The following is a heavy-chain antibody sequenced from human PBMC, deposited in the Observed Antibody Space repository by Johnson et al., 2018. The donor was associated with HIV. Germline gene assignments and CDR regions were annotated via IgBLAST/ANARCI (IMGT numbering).Heavy chain of an antibody. D-gene: IGHD2/OR15-2a*01. CDR2: IRGSGDNT. J-gene: IGHJ3*02. Sequence: MQLVESGGGLVQPGGSLRVSCAASGFTFSSYAMSWVRQAPGKGLAWVSTIRGSGDNTYYADSVKGRFTISRDNSKNTLYLQMNSLRAEDTALYYCAKDLFYDPHAFDIWGKGTMVTVSS. CDR1: GFTFSSYA. V-gene: IGHV3-23*04. CDR3: AKDLFYDPHAFDI.